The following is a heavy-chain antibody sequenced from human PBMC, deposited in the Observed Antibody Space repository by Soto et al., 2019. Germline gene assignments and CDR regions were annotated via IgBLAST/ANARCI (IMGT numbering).Heavy chain of an antibody. D-gene: IGHD6-19*01. J-gene: IGHJ5*02. CDR2: INHSGST. CDR3: ARDLHRGWGTKYNWFDP. Sequence: SETLSLTCAVYGGSFSGYYWSWIRQPPGKGLEWIGEINHSGSTNYNPSLKSRVTISVDTSKNQFSLKLSSVTAADTAVYYCARDLHRGWGTKYNWFDPWGQGTLVT. V-gene: IGHV4-34*01. CDR1: GGSFSGYY.